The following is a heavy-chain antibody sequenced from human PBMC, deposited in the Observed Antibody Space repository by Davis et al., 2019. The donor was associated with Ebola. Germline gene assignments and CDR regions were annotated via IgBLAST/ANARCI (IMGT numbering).Heavy chain of an antibody. V-gene: IGHV1-18*04. CDR1: GYTFTSYG. CDR2: ISAYNGNT. Sequence: ASVKVSCKASGYTFTSYGISWVRQAPGQGLEWMGWISAYNGNTNYAQKLQGRVTMTTDTSTSTAYMELRSLRSDDTAVYYCARVMITFGGVIDFNDYWGQGTLVTVSS. D-gene: IGHD3-16*02. J-gene: IGHJ4*02. CDR3: ARVMITFGGVIDFNDY.